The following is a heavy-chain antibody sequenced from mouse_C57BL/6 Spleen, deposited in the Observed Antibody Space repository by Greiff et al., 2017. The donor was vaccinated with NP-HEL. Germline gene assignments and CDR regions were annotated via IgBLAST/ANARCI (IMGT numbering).Heavy chain of an antibody. V-gene: IGHV1-4*01. CDR2: INPSSGYT. J-gene: IGHJ2*01. D-gene: IGHD2-10*01. Sequence: QVQLQQSGAELARPGASVKMSCKASGYTFTSYTMHWVTQRPGQGLEWIGYINPSSGYTKYNQKFKDKATLTADKSSSTAYMQLSSLTSEDSAVYYCAREGLLNYWGQGTTLTVSS. CDR3: AREGLLNY. CDR1: GYTFTSYT.